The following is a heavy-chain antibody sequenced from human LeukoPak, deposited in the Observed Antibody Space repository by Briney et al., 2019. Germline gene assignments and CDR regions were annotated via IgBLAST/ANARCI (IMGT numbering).Heavy chain of an antibody. J-gene: IGHJ3*02. D-gene: IGHD3-10*01. CDR2: INPTSGST. Sequence: ASVKVSCKASGYTFTGYYMHWVRQAPGQGFEWMGWINPTSGSTNYAQKFQGRVTTTWDMSTSTVYMELSSLRSEDAALYYCARASSSGSGTKGAFDMWGQGTMVTVSS. CDR1: GYTFTGYY. V-gene: IGHV1-46*01. CDR3: ARASSSGSGTKGAFDM.